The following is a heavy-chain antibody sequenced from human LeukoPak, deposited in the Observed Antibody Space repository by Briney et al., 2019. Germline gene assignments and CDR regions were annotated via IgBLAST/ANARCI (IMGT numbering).Heavy chain of an antibody. CDR2: IYDSGST. J-gene: IGHJ1*01. V-gene: IGHV4-4*09. CDR1: GDSIRNYY. D-gene: IGHD3-22*01. CDR3: ASATFYYDTSDSPGHFQH. Sequence: SETLSLTCNVSGDSIRNYYWSWIRQTPGKGLEWIGHIYDSGSTNYNPSLKSRVTMSVDTSKNQFSLKVSSVTAADTAVYYCASATFYYDTSDSPGHFQHWGQGTLVTVSS.